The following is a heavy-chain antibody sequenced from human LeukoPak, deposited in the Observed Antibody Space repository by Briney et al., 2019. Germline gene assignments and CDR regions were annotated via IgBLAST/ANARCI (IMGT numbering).Heavy chain of an antibody. Sequence: GGSLRLSCAASGFTFSSYSMNWVRQAPGKGLEWVSSINRDSSLMYYADSVKGRFTMSRDNGENSLFLQMNSLRAEDTAVYFYARHMTPESTTPYYYGMDVWGQGTTVTVSS. J-gene: IGHJ6*02. V-gene: IGHV3-21*01. CDR2: INRDSSLM. CDR3: ARHMTPESTTPYYYGMDV. D-gene: IGHD2-15*01. CDR1: GFTFSSYS.